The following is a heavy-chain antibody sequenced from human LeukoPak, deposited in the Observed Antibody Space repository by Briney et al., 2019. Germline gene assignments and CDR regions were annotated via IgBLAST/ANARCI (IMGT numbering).Heavy chain of an antibody. CDR2: SYYSGST. J-gene: IGHJ1*01. Sequence: KPSETLSLTCTVSGGSISSYYWSWIRQPPGKGLEWIGYSYYSGSTNANPSLKSRVTISVDTSKNQFSLRLSSVTAADTAVYYCARHQYGGYFHHWGQGTLVTVSS. CDR1: GGSISSYY. V-gene: IGHV4-59*08. CDR3: ARHQYGGYFHH. D-gene: IGHD3-16*01.